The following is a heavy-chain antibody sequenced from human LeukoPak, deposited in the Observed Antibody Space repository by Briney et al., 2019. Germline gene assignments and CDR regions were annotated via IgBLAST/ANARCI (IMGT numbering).Heavy chain of an antibody. CDR1: GGTFSSYA. J-gene: IGHJ4*02. D-gene: IGHD3-22*01. Sequence: ASVKVSCKSSGGTFSSYAISWVRQAPGQGLEWMGRIIPILGIANYAQKFQGRVTITADKSTSTAYMELSSLRSEDTAVYYCARGLYYYDSSGYLVYWGQGTLVTVSS. CDR3: ARGLYYYDSSGYLVY. CDR2: IIPILGIA. V-gene: IGHV1-69*04.